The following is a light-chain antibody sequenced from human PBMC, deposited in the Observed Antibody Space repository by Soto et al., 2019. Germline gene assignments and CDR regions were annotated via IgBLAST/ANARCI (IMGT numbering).Light chain of an antibody. J-gene: IGKJ3*01. CDR2: GAS. CDR3: QQLYLYPLT. V-gene: IGKV1-9*01. Sequence: DIQLTQSPSFLSASVGDRLTITCRASQGVSTYLAWYQQKPGKAPEVLIYGASTWQSGVPSRFSGSGSGTEFTLTISSLQPEDFATYYCQQLYLYPLTFGPGTKVDIK. CDR1: QGVSTY.